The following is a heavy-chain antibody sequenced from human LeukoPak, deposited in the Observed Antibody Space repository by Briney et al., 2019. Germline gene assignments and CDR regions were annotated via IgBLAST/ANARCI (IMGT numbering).Heavy chain of an antibody. CDR3: ARGPPPSGYGVDY. V-gene: IGHV1-8*02. CDR2: MNPNSGNT. D-gene: IGHD3-22*01. CDR1: GYTFTGYY. J-gene: IGHJ4*02. Sequence: ASVKVSCKASGYTFTGYYMHWVRQAPGQGLEWMGWMNPNSGNTGYAQKFQGRVTMTRNTSISTAYMELSSLRSEDTAVYYCARGPPPSGYGVDYWGQGTLVTVSS.